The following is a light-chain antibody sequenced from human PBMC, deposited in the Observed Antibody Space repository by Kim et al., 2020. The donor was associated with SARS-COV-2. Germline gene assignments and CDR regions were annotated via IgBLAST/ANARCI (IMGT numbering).Light chain of an antibody. Sequence: LAPGERATLSCRASQSVSSAYLAWYQQKPGQAPRLLIYGASSRATGIPDRFSGSGSGTDFTLTISRLEPEDFAVYYCQQYGSSPYTFGQGTKLEI. J-gene: IGKJ2*01. CDR1: QSVSSAY. V-gene: IGKV3-20*01. CDR2: GAS. CDR3: QQYGSSPYT.